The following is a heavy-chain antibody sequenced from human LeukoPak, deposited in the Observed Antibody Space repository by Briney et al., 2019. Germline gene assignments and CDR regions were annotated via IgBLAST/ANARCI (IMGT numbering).Heavy chain of an antibody. J-gene: IGHJ5*02. Sequence: SVKVSCKASGGTFSSYAISWVRQAPGQGLEWMGGIIPIFGTANYAQKFQGRVTITADESTSTAYMELSSLRSEDTAVYYCARDPGWGTTKKVNWFDPWGQGTLVTVSS. D-gene: IGHD3-16*01. V-gene: IGHV1-69*01. CDR2: IIPIFGTA. CDR1: GGTFSSYA. CDR3: ARDPGWGTTKKVNWFDP.